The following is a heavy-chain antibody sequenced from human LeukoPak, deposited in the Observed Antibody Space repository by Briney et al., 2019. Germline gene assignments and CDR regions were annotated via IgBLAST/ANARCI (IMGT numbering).Heavy chain of an antibody. CDR3: AFTTEITHFDY. D-gene: IGHD3-22*01. CDR2: IHPNSGGT. Sequence: ASVKVSCTASGYTFTGYYMHWVRQAPGRGLEWMGWIHPNSGGTNHAQKFQGRVTMTRDTAISTAYMELSRLRSDDTAVYYCAFTTEITHFDYWGQGTLVSVS. CDR1: GYTFTGYY. V-gene: IGHV1-2*02. J-gene: IGHJ4*02.